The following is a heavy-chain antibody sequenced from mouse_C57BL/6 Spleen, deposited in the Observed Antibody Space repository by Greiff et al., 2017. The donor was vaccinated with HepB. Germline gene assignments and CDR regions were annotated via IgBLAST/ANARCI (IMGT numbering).Heavy chain of an antibody. J-gene: IGHJ3*01. CDR3: AREYDYDVRFAY. CDR2: IYPRSGNT. V-gene: IGHV1-81*01. D-gene: IGHD2-4*01. CDR1: GYTFTSYG. Sequence: VHLVESGAELARPGASVKLSCKASGYTFTSYGISWVKQRTGQGLEWIGEIYPRSGNTYYNEKFKGKATLTADKSSSTAYMELRSLTSEDSAVYFCAREYDYDVRFAYWGQGTLVTVSA.